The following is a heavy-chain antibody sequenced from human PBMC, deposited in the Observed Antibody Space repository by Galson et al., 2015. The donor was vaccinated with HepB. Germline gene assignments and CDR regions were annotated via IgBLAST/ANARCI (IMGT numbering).Heavy chain of an antibody. CDR3: ARSRSNYGSGSYYPPDY. V-gene: IGHV3-21*01. CDR2: ISSSSSYI. CDR1: GFTFSSYA. J-gene: IGHJ4*02. D-gene: IGHD3-10*01. Sequence: SLRLSCAASGFTFSSYAMSWVRQAPGKGLEWVSSISSSSSYIYYADSVKGRFTISRDNAKNSLYLQMNSLRAEDTAVYYCARSRSNYGSGSYYPPDYWGQGTLVTVSS.